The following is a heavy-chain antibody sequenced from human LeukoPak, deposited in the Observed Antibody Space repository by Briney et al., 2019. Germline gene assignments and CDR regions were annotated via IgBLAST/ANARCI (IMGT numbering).Heavy chain of an antibody. CDR3: ARGYYGSGRDYEGGWFDP. CDR2: IFHLRTS. CDR1: GYSFSSGFY. J-gene: IGHJ5*02. Sequence: SPTVSLTCSVSGYSFSSGFYGCWIRQSPGLGLQWLGSIFHLRTSSYNPSLNSRLTISLHTSLNQFSLNLDSVTAADTAIYYCARGYYGSGRDYEGGWFDPWGQGTLVTVSS. D-gene: IGHD3-10*01. V-gene: IGHV4-38-2*02.